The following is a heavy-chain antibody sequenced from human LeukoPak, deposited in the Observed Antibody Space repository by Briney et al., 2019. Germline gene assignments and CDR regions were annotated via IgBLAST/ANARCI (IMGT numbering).Heavy chain of an antibody. Sequence: ASVKVSCKASGGTFSSYAISWVRQAPGQGLEWMGRIIPILGIANYAQKFQGRVTITADKSTSTAYMELSSLRSEDTAVYYCASFFTSSGYDLGGDWGQGTLVTVSS. D-gene: IGHD5-12*01. V-gene: IGHV1-69*04. J-gene: IGHJ4*02. CDR2: IIPILGIA. CDR3: ASFFTSSGYDLGGD. CDR1: GGTFSSYA.